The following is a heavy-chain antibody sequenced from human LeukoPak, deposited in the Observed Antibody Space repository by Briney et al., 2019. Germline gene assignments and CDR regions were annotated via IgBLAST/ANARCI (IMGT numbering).Heavy chain of an antibody. J-gene: IGHJ4*02. CDR2: IWYDGSNQ. V-gene: IGHV3-33*01. Sequence: PGGSLRLSCAASGLTFRNYGMHWVRQAPGKGLEWVAVIWYDGSNQYYLDSVKGRFTISRDNAKNTLYLQMNSLRAEDTAVYYCATGRNSGKYYDYWGQGTLVTVSS. D-gene: IGHD1-26*01. CDR3: ATGRNSGKYYDY. CDR1: GLTFRNYG.